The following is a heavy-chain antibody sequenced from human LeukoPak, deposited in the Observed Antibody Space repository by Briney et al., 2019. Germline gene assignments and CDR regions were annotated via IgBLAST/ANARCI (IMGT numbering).Heavy chain of an antibody. V-gene: IGHV3-7*03. CDR3: ATSYPGASHY. J-gene: IGHJ4*02. CDR1: GFMFSKHW. D-gene: IGHD4/OR15-4a*01. CDR2: IKEDGSEK. Sequence: GGSLRLSCAVSGFMFSKHWMSWVRQAPGKGLEWVANIKEDGSEKYYVDPVKGRFAISRDNTKNSLYLQMNSLRAEDTAVYYCATSYPGASHYWGQGTLVTVSS.